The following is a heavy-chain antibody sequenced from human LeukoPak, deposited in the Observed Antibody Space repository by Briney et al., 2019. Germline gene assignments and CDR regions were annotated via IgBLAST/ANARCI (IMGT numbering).Heavy chain of an antibody. CDR1: GFTFSSYA. CDR2: ISGSGGST. V-gene: IGHV3-23*01. D-gene: IGHD6-13*01. CDR3: AKDPLYSSSWYAYNWFDP. J-gene: IGHJ5*02. Sequence: GGSLRLSCAASGFTFSSYAMSWVRQAPGKGLEWVSAISGSGGSTYYADSVKGRFTISRDNSKNTLYLQMNSLRAEDTAVYYCAKDPLYSSSWYAYNWFDPWGQGTLVTVSS.